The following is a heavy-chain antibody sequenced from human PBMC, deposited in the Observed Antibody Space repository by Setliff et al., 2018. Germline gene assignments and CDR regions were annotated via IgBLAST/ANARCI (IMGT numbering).Heavy chain of an antibody. D-gene: IGHD3-3*01. J-gene: IGHJ3*02. CDR1: GGSITSRSYY. V-gene: IGHV4-61*01. CDR2: IYYSGNT. Sequence: SETLSLTCSVSGGSITSRSYYWSWIRQPPGKGLEWIGSIYYSGNTNYNPSLKSRVTISIDTSKNQFSLKLSSVTAADTAVYHCARGKTFFGAFIRAFDIWGQGRMVTVSS. CDR3: ARGKTFFGAFIRAFDI.